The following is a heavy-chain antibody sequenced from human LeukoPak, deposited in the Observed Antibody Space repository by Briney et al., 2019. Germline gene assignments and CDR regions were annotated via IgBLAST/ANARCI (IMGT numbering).Heavy chain of an antibody. V-gene: IGHV1-2*02. CDR1: GYTFTDYY. D-gene: IGHD2-2*01. CDR2: INPNSGGT. Sequence: ASVKVSCKASGYTFTDYYMEWVRQAPGQGLEWMGWINPNSGGTNYAQKFQGRVTMTRDTSISTAYMELSRLRSDDTAVYYCASPGGLNCSSTSCYDEQLPLYYYYGMDVWGQGTTVTVSS. CDR3: ASPGGLNCSSTSCYDEQLPLYYYYGMDV. J-gene: IGHJ6*02.